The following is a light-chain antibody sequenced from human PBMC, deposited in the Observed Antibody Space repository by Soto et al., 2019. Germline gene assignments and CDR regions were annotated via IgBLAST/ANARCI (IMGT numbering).Light chain of an antibody. V-gene: IGLV2-8*01. Sequence: QSVLTQPPSASGSPGQSVTISCTGTNGDVGGYNYVSWYQQYPGKAPRLLIYEVTKRPSGVPDRFSGSKSGNSAYLTVSGLQSEDEADYYCATWDDSLNARGVFGGGTKLTVL. CDR2: EVT. CDR3: ATWDDSLNARGV. J-gene: IGLJ3*02. CDR1: NGDVGGYNY.